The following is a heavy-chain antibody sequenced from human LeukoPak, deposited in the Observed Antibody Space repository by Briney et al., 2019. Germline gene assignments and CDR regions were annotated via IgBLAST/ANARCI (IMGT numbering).Heavy chain of an antibody. CDR3: ARYCSGGSCYSFGYYYYGMDV. CDR1: GGTFSSYA. CDR2: IIPIFGTA. D-gene: IGHD2-15*01. V-gene: IGHV1-69*13. J-gene: IGHJ6*02. Sequence: SVKVSCKASGGTFSSYAISWVRQAPGQGLEWMGGIIPIFGTANYAQKFQGRVTITADESTSTAYMELSSLRSEDTAAYYCARYCSGGSCYSFGYYYYGMDVWGQGTTVTVSS.